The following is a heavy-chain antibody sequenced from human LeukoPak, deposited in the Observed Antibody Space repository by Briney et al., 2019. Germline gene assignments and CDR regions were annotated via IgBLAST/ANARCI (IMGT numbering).Heavy chain of an antibody. Sequence: SVKVSCKASGGTFSSYAISWVRQAPGQGLEWVGRIIPILGIANYAQKFQGRVTITADKSTSTAYMELSSLRSEDTAVYYCAGEYYYDSSGYSTHYFDYWGQGTLVTVSS. CDR1: GGTFSSYA. V-gene: IGHV1-69*04. CDR2: IIPILGIA. D-gene: IGHD3-22*01. CDR3: AGEYYYDSSGYSTHYFDY. J-gene: IGHJ4*02.